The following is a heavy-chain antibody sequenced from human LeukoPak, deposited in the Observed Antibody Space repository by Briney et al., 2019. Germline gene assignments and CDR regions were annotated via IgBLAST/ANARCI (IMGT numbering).Heavy chain of an antibody. CDR2: ISTSSSYI. CDR1: GFTFSSYS. Sequence: GGSLRLSCAASGFTFSSYSVNWVRQAPGKGLEWVSFISTSSSYIYYADSVKGRFTISRDNAKNSPYLQMNSLRAEDTAVYYCTRDEDFYSSSSDYWGQGTLVTVSS. J-gene: IGHJ4*02. V-gene: IGHV3-21*01. D-gene: IGHD6-6*01. CDR3: TRDEDFYSSSSDY.